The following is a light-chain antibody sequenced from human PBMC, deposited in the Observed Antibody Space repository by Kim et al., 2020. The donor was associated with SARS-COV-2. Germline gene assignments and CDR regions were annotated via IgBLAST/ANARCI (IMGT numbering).Light chain of an antibody. CDR2: GAS. J-gene: IGKJ1*01. CDR1: RSVTSNY. Sequence: SPGERATLSCRASRSVTSNYLAWYQRKPGQAPRLLMYGASTRAIGIADRFSGSGSGTDFTLTISRLEPEDFAVYYCQQYASSPWTFGQGTKVDIK. V-gene: IGKV3-20*01. CDR3: QQYASSPWT.